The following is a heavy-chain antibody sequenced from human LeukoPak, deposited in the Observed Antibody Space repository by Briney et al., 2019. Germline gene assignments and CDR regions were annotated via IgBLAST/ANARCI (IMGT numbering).Heavy chain of an antibody. D-gene: IGHD3-3*01. J-gene: IGHJ4*02. CDR3: TTDQVDFWSGYYPKY. CDR2: IKSKTDGGTT. Sequence: PGRSLRLSCAASGFTFSNAWMSWVRQAPGKGLEWVGRIKSKTDGGTTDYAAPVKGRFTISRDDSKNTLYLQMNSLKTEDTAVYYCTTDQVDFWSGYYPKYWGQGTLVTVSS. V-gene: IGHV3-15*01. CDR1: GFTFSNAW.